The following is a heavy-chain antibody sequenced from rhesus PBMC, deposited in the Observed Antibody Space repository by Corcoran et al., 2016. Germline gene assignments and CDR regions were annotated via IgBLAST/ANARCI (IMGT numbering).Heavy chain of an antibody. CDR1: GFTFSSYA. CDR2: IGPGSAT. V-gene: IGHV3-72*01. CDR3: ARGTVTTSGFEY. D-gene: IGHD4-23*01. Sequence: EVQLVESGGGSVQPGGSLRLSCAASGFTFSSYAMPWVHQAPGKGLEWVSAIGPGSATYYADAVRGRFTISRDNAENSLCLQVNSLGAEDTAVYYCARGTVTTSGFEYWGQGVLVTVSS. J-gene: IGHJ4*01.